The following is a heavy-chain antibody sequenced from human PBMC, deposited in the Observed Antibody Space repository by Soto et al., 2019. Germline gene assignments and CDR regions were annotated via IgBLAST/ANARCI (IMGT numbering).Heavy chain of an antibody. CDR1: GFTFSSYW. J-gene: IGHJ3*02. D-gene: IGHD3-22*01. CDR3: ARGDYFDSSGTFSDAFDI. V-gene: IGHV3-7*04. CDR2: IKQDGSQK. Sequence: PGGSLRLSCAASGFTFSSYWMSWVRQAPGKGLEWVANIKQDGSQKWYVDSVKGRFTISRDNAKSSLYLQMNSLRAEDTAVYYCARGDYFDSSGTFSDAFDIWGQGTMVTV.